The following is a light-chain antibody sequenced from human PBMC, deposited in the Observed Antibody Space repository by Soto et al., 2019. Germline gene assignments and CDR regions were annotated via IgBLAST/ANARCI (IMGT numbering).Light chain of an antibody. CDR1: QSVSSN. CDR2: GAS. CDR3: QQYQNWPLIT. J-gene: IGKJ5*01. V-gene: IGKV3-15*01. Sequence: EIVMTQSPGTLSVSPGERFTFSCRASQSVSSNLAWYQQKPGQTPRLXXYGASTRATGIPDRFSGSGSGTEFTLTISSLQSEDFADYYCQQYQNWPLITFGQGTRLEIK.